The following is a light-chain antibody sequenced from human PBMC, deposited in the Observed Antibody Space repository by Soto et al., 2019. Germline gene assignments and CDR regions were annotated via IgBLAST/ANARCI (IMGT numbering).Light chain of an antibody. J-gene: IGKJ4*01. Sequence: EIVLTQSPATLSLSPGERATLSCRASQSVSSYLAWYQQKPGQAPRLLIYDASNMATGIPARFSGSGSGTDFTLTISSLDPEDFAVYYCQQRSNWPLTFGGGTKVEIK. CDR2: DAS. CDR1: QSVSSY. V-gene: IGKV3-11*01. CDR3: QQRSNWPLT.